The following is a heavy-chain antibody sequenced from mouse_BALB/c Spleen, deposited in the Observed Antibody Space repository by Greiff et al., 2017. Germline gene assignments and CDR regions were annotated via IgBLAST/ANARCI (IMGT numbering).Heavy chain of an antibody. CDR1: GFAFSSYD. Sequence: EVKLMESGGGLVKPGGSLKLSCAASGFAFSSYDMSWVRQTPEKRLEWVAYISSGGGSTYYPDTVKGRFTISRDNAKNTLYLQMSSLKSEDTAMYYCARGHYYGSSYPPWFAYWGQGTLVTVSA. CDR2: ISSGGGST. CDR3: ARGHYYGSSYPPWFAY. V-gene: IGHV5-12-1*01. J-gene: IGHJ3*01. D-gene: IGHD1-1*01.